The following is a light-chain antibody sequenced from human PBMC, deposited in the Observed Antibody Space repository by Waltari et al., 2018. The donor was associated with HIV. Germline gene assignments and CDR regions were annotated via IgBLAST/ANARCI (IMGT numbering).Light chain of an antibody. CDR1: QGILTY. Sequence: DIQLTQSPPFLSASVGDSVTFTCRASQGILTYLAWYQQKPGKAPKFLIYDASTLQSGVPSRFSGSGSGTEVTLTISSLQPEDFATYYCHQLKSYPRTFGQGTKVEI. V-gene: IGKV1-9*01. J-gene: IGKJ1*01. CDR2: DAS. CDR3: HQLKSYPRT.